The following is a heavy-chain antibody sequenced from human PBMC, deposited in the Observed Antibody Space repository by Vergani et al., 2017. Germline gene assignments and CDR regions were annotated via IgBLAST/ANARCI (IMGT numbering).Heavy chain of an antibody. J-gene: IGHJ4*02. Sequence: QVQLQESGPGLVKPSQTLSLTCTVSGGSISSGDYYWSWIRQPPGKGLEWIGYIYYSGSTYYNPSLKSRVTIAVDTSKNQFSLKLSAVTAADTAVYYCARWGGRGGDSSLDYWGQGTLVTVSS. V-gene: IGHV4-30-4*01. CDR1: GGSISSGDYY. CDR2: IYYSGST. CDR3: ARWGGRGGDSSLDY. D-gene: IGHD2-21*02.